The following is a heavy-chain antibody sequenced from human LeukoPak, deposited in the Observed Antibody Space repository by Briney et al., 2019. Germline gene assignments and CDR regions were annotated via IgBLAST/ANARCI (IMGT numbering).Heavy chain of an antibody. D-gene: IGHD6-13*01. Sequence: PGGSLRLSCAASGFTFSDYYVSWIRQAPGKGLEWVSYISSSGSTIYYADSVKGRFTISRDNAKNSLYLQMNSLRAEDTAVYYCARVGKAAASLYYYYYYMDVWGKGTTVTVSS. CDR3: ARVGKAAASLYYYYYYMDV. CDR1: GFTFSDYY. CDR2: ISSSGSTI. V-gene: IGHV3-11*04. J-gene: IGHJ6*03.